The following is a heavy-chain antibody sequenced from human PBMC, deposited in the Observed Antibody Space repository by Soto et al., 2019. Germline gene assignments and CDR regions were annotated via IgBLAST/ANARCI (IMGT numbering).Heavy chain of an antibody. V-gene: IGHV4-4*02. CDR3: ARGPTMIVVAYDC. D-gene: IGHD3-22*01. CDR2: IYHSGST. J-gene: IGHJ4*01. CDR1: GGSISSSNG. Sequence: PSETLSLTCAVSGGSISSSNGWSWVRQPPGKGLEWIGEIYHSGSTNYNPSLKSRVTISVDKSKNQFSLKLSSVTAADTAVYYCARGPTMIVVAYDCWGHGTLVTVSS.